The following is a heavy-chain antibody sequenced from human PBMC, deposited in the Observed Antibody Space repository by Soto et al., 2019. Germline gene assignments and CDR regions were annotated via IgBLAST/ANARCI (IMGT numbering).Heavy chain of an antibody. CDR3: ARTLRGDCSSTSCYVLGYYYYYMDV. J-gene: IGHJ6*03. CDR1: GFSLSTSGMC. CDR2: IDWDDDK. D-gene: IGHD2-2*01. Sequence: SGPTLVNPTQTLTLTCTFSGFSLSTSGMCVSWIRQPPGKALEWLARIDWDDDKYYSTSLKTRLTISKDTSKNQVVLTMTNMDPVDTATYYCARTLRGDCSSTSCYVLGYYYYYMDVWGKGTTVTVSS. V-gene: IGHV2-70*11.